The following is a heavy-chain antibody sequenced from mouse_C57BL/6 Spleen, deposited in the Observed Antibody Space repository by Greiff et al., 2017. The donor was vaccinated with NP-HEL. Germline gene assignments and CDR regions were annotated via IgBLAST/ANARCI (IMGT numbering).Heavy chain of an antibody. CDR1: GYSITSGYY. CDR2: ISYDGSN. Sequence: ESGPGLVKPSQSLSLTCSVTGYSITSGYYWNWIRQFPGNKLEWMGYISYDGSNNYNPSLKNRISITRDTSKNQFFLKLNSVTTEDTATYYCAGNSYAMDYWGQGTSVTVSS. V-gene: IGHV3-6*01. CDR3: AGNSYAMDY. D-gene: IGHD5-2*01. J-gene: IGHJ4*01.